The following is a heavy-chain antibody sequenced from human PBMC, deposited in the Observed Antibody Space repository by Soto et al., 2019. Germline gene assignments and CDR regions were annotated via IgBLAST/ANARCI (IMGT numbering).Heavy chain of an antibody. V-gene: IGHV4-34*01. CDR3: ARGLIVVVPAAMAYFDY. D-gene: IGHD2-2*01. J-gene: IGHJ4*02. Sequence: QVQLQQWGAGLLKPSETLSLTCAVYGGSFSGYYWSWIRQPPGKGLEWIGEINHSGSTNYTPSLKSRVTISVDTSKNQFSLKLSSVTSADTAVYYCARGLIVVVPAAMAYFDYWGQGTLVTVSS. CDR1: GGSFSGYY. CDR2: INHSGST.